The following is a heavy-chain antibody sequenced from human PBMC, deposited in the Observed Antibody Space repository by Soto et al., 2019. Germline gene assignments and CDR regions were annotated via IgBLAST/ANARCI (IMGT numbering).Heavy chain of an antibody. D-gene: IGHD1-1*01. CDR3: ARGTQLTYFDY. CDR1: GGTFSSYA. Sequence: ASVKVSCKASGGTFSSYAISWVRQAPGQGLEWMGGIIPIFGTANYAQKFQGRVTITADESMSTAYMELSSLRSEDTAVYYCARGTQLTYFDYWGQGTLVTVSS. V-gene: IGHV1-69*13. J-gene: IGHJ4*02. CDR2: IIPIFGTA.